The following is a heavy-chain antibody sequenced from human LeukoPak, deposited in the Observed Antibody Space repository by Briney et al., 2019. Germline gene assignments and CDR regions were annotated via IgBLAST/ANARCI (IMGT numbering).Heavy chain of an antibody. CDR3: ASNYYGSGSPFDY. CDR1: GGSISSYY. D-gene: IGHD3-10*01. Sequence: SETLSLTCTVSGGSISSYYWSGIRQPPGKGLEWIGYIYYSGSTNYNPSLKSRVTISVDTSKNQFSLKLSSVTAADTAVYYCASNYYGSGSPFDYWGQGTLVTVSS. CDR2: IYYSGST. V-gene: IGHV4-59*01. J-gene: IGHJ4*02.